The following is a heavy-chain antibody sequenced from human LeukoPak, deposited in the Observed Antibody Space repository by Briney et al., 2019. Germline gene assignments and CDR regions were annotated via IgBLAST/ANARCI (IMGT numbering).Heavy chain of an antibody. CDR1: GGSISGYC. D-gene: IGHD3-22*01. V-gene: IGHV4-59*01. CDR2: IYYSGST. J-gene: IGHJ5*02. CDR3: ARDVNYYDEGWFDP. Sequence: SETLSFTCTVSGGSISGYCWSWIRQPPGKGLEGIGNIYYSGSTNYNPSLTSRVTISVDTPNNPFSLKLSSVTAADTAVYYCARDVNYYDEGWFDPWGQGILVTVSS.